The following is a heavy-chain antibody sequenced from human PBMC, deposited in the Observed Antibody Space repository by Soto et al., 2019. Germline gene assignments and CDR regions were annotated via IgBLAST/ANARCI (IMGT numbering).Heavy chain of an antibody. J-gene: IGHJ4*02. D-gene: IGHD3-22*01. CDR3: ARHKEHYYDSSGYYDY. CDR2: IYPGDSDT. CDR1: GYSFTSYW. Sequence: GESLKLSCKGSGYSFTSYWIGWVRQMPGKGLEWMGIIYPGDSDTRYSPSFQGQVTISADKSISTAYLQWSSLKASDTAMYYCARHKEHYYDSSGYYDYWGQGTLVTSPQ. V-gene: IGHV5-51*01.